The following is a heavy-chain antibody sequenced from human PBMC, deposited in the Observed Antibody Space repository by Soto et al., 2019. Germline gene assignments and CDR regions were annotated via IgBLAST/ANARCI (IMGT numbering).Heavy chain of an antibody. Sequence: QVQLVESGGGVVQPGRSLRLSCAASGFTFSSYAMHWVRQAPGKGLEWVAVIPYDGSNKYYADSVKGRFTISRDNSKNTLYLQMNSLRAEDTAVYYCTRGIAAALDYFDYWAQGTLVTVSS. J-gene: IGHJ4*02. D-gene: IGHD6-13*01. CDR2: IPYDGSNK. CDR1: GFTFSSYA. V-gene: IGHV3-30-3*01. CDR3: TRGIAAALDYFDY.